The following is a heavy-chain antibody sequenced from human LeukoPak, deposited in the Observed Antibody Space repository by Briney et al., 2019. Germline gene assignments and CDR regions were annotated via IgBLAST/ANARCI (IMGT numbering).Heavy chain of an antibody. CDR2: ISYDGSNK. CDR3: AKDSPRYCSGGSCYYFDY. J-gene: IGHJ4*02. CDR1: GFTFSSYG. D-gene: IGHD2-15*01. V-gene: IGHV3-30*18. Sequence: RGSLRLSCAASGFTFSSYGMHGVRQAPGKVLEWVAVISYDGSNKYYADSVKGRFTISRDNSKNTLYLQMNSLRAEDTAVYYCAKDSPRYCSGGSCYYFDYWGQGTLVTVSS.